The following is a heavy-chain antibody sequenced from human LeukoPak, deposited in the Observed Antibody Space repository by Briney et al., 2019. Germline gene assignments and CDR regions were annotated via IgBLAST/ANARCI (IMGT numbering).Heavy chain of an antibody. D-gene: IGHD3-16*01. CDR1: GFSVSGGYY. V-gene: IGHV4-38-2*02. CDR3: ARGGGLVGPSDY. CDR2: IHHGASS. Sequence: PSETLSLTCSVSGFSVSGGYYWGWIRQTPGEGLEWVGSIHHGASSYYNPSLRSRVTVSLDTPKNQFSLRMTSVTAADTAVYYCARGGGLVGPSDYWGQGILVTVSA. J-gene: IGHJ4*02.